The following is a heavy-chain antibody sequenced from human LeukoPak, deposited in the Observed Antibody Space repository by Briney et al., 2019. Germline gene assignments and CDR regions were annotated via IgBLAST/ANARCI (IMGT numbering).Heavy chain of an antibody. Sequence: TGGSLRLSCAASGFTFSSYWMSWVRQAPGKGLEWVSYISSSGSTIYYADSVKGRFTISRDNAKNSLYLQMNTLRAEDTAVYYCARGVTQWASWGQGTLVTVSS. CDR1: GFTFSSYW. CDR2: ISSSGSTI. V-gene: IGHV3-48*04. J-gene: IGHJ4*02. CDR3: ARGVTQWAS. D-gene: IGHD2-21*02.